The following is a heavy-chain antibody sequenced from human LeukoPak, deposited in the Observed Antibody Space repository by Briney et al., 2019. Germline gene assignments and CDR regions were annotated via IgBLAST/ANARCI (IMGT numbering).Heavy chain of an antibody. CDR2: IYNSGST. V-gene: IGHV4-59*01. CDR3: ARDNWNYGSSMDV. CDR1: GVSISIYY. D-gene: IGHD1-7*01. J-gene: IGHJ6*02. Sequence: SETLSLTCTVSGVSISIYYWSWIRQPPGKGLEWIGYIYNSGSTSYNPSLKSRVTISVDTSKNQFSLKLSSVTAADTAVYYCARDNWNYGSSMDVWGQGTTVTVSS.